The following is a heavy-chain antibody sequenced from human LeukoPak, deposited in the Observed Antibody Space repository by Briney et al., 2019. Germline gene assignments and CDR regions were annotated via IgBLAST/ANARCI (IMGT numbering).Heavy chain of an antibody. Sequence: SEPLSLTCTVSGGSISSSSYYWGWIRQPPGKGLEWIGSIYYSGSTYYNPSLKSRVTISVDTSKNQFSLKLSSVTAADTAVYYCARIPRYCTNGVCHTKLYYFDYWGQGTLVTVSS. CDR1: GGSISSSSYY. J-gene: IGHJ4*02. V-gene: IGHV4-39*01. CDR2: IYYSGST. D-gene: IGHD2-8*01. CDR3: ARIPRYCTNGVCHTKLYYFDY.